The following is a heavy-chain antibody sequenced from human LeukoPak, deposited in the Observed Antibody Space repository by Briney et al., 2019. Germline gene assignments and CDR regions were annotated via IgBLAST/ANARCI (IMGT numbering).Heavy chain of an antibody. CDR3: ATGSRQYYFDF. Sequence: PSETLSLTCTVSGGSISSGSFYWGWIRQPPGKGLEWIGSIYFSGTTYYNASLKSRVPVSVDTSEDQFSLEVSSVTAADTAVYYCATGSRQYYFDFWGQGILVSVSS. CDR1: GGSISSGSFY. J-gene: IGHJ4*02. CDR2: IYFSGTT. D-gene: IGHD5-24*01. V-gene: IGHV4-39*02.